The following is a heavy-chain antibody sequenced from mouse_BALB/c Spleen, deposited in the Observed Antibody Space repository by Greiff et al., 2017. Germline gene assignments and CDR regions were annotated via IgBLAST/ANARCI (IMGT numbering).Heavy chain of an antibody. V-gene: IGHV5-6-5*01. CDR2: ISSGGST. CDR3: ARGQDRYGYFDV. J-gene: IGHJ1*01. CDR1: GFTFSSYA. Sequence: EVQLVESGGGLVKPGGSLKLSCAASGFTFSSYAMYWVRQTPEKRLEWVASISSGGSTYYPDSVKGRFTISRDNARNILYLQMSSLRSEDTAMYYCARGQDRYGYFDVWGAGTTVTVSS. D-gene: IGHD2-14*01.